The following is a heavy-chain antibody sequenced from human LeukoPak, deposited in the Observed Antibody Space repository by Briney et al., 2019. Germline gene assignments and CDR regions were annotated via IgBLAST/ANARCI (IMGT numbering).Heavy chain of an antibody. CDR3: AKGGWYGFLGY. J-gene: IGHJ4*02. D-gene: IGHD6-19*01. V-gene: IGHV3-64*01. CDR1: GFTFSSYA. CDR2: ISSNGGST. Sequence: PGGSLRLSCAASGFTFSSYAMHWVRQAPGKGLEYVSAISSNGGSTYYANSVKGRFTISRDNSKNTLYLRMNSLRAEDTAVYYCAKGGWYGFLGYWGQGTLVTVSS.